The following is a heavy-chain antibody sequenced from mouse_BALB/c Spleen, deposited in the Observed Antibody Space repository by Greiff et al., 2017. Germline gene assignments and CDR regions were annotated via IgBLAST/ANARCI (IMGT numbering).Heavy chain of an antibody. D-gene: IGHD1-1*02. Sequence: QVQLQQSGAELVKPGASVKLSCKASGYTFTSYWMHWVKQRPGQGLEWIGEINPSNGRTNYNEKFKSKATLTVDKSSSTAYMQLSSLTSEDSAVYYCARGGSYYFDYWGQGTTLTVSS. J-gene: IGHJ2*01. CDR3: ARGGSYYFDY. CDR1: GYTFTSYW. V-gene: IGHV1S81*02. CDR2: INPSNGRT.